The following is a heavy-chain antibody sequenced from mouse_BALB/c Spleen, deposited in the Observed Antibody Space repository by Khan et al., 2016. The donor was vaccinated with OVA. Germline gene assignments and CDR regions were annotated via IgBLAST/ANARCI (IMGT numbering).Heavy chain of an antibody. CDR1: GFSFSSYS. J-gene: IGHJ2*01. CDR2: ISSGGSYT. CDR3: ARHRDYYGSNPCFDY. V-gene: IGHV5-6-4*01. D-gene: IGHD1-1*01. Sequence: EVELVESGGGLVRPGGSLKLSCAASGFSFSSYSMPWVRQTPEKGLEWVATISSGGSYTYYPDRVKDQFTFSRDNAKNTLYMQMSSLKSEDTAMYYCARHRDYYGSNPCFDYWGQGTTLTVSA.